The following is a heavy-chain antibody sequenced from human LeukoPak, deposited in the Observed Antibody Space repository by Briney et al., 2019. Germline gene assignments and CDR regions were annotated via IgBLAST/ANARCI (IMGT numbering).Heavy chain of an antibody. V-gene: IGHV4-30-4*08. J-gene: IGHJ4*02. Sequence: SETLSLTCTVSGRSISSYYWSWIRHPPGKGLEWIGYIYYSGSTYYDPSLKSRVTISVDTSKNQFSLKLSSVTAADTAVYYCARTTQGGYSSSWYFDYWGQGTLVTVSS. CDR2: IYYSGST. D-gene: IGHD6-13*01. CDR1: GRSISSYY. CDR3: ARTTQGGYSSSWYFDY.